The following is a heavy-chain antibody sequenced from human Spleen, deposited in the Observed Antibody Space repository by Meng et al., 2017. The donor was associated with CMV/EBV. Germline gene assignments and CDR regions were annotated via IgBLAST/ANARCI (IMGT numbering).Heavy chain of an antibody. Sequence: GESLKISCAASGFTFSSYWMSWVRQAPGKGLEWVAFIRYDGSNKYYADSVKGRFTISRDNSKNTLYLQMNSLRAEDTAVYYCAKDLRTANYYYYGMDVWGQGTTVTVSS. V-gene: IGHV3-30*02. CDR3: AKDLRTANYYYYGMDV. CDR2: IRYDGSNK. D-gene: IGHD2-8*02. CDR1: GFTFSSYW. J-gene: IGHJ6*02.